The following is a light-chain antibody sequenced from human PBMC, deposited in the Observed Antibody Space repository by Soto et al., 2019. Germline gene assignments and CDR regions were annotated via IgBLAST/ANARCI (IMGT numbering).Light chain of an antibody. CDR3: CSYAGSYTEV. Sequence: QSALTQPRSVSGSPGQSVTISCTGTSSDVGGYNYVSWYQQHPGKAPKFMIYDVSKRPSGVPDRFSGSKSGNTASLTISGLQAEDGADYYCCSYAGSYTEVFGGGTKLTVL. V-gene: IGLV2-11*01. CDR1: SSDVGGYNY. J-gene: IGLJ2*01. CDR2: DVS.